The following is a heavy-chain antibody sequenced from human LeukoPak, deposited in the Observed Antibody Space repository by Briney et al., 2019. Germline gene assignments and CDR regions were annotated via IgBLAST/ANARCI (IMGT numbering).Heavy chain of an antibody. V-gene: IGHV3-21*01. CDR1: GFTFSSYS. J-gene: IGHJ4*02. CDR2: ISSSRSYI. CDR3: ARGAPGPITMIVVVMFSDY. Sequence: GGSLRLSCAASGFTFSSYSMNWVRQAPGKGLEWVSSISSSRSYIYYADSGKGRFTISRDNAKNSLYLQMNSLRDEDTAVYCCARGAPGPITMIVVVMFSDYWGQGTLVTVSS. D-gene: IGHD3-22*01.